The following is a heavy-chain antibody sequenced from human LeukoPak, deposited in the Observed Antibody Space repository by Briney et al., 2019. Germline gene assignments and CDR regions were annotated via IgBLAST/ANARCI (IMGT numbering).Heavy chain of an antibody. V-gene: IGHV4-30-2*01. CDR1: GGSISSGTYS. CDR3: ARELWFANAPGSWLDP. J-gene: IGHJ5*02. Sequence: PSQTLSLTCVVSGGSISSGTYSWSWIRQPPGKGLEWIGYIFHTGSTFYNPSLKGRVTISVDTSKNQFSLRLNSVTAADTAVYYCARELWFANAPGSWLDPWGQGTLVTVSS. D-gene: IGHD3-10*01. CDR2: IFHTGST.